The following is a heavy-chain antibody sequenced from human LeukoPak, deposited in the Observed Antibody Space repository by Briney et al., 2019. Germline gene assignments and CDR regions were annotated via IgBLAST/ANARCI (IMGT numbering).Heavy chain of an antibody. D-gene: IGHD6-13*01. CDR1: GYTFTGYY. Sequence: ASVKVSCKASGYTFTGYYMHWVRQAPGQGLEWMGWINPNSGGTNCAKKFQGRVTMTRDTSISTAYMELSRLRSDDTAVYYCARASSPYSSSWYYFDYWGQGTLVTVSS. J-gene: IGHJ4*02. V-gene: IGHV1-2*02. CDR3: ARASSPYSSSWYYFDY. CDR2: INPNSGGT.